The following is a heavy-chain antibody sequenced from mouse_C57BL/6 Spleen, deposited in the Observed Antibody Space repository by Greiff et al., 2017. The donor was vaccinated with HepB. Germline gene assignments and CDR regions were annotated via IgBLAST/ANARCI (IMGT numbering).Heavy chain of an antibody. Sequence: QVQLKQPGAELVRPGTSVKLSCKASGYTFTSYWMHWVKQRPGQGLEWIGVIDPSDSYTNYNQKFKGKATLTVDTSSSTAYMQLSSLTSEDSAVYYCANEGYGKDFDYWGQGTTLTVSS. CDR1: GYTFTSYW. J-gene: IGHJ2*01. CDR3: ANEGYGKDFDY. D-gene: IGHD1-1*01. V-gene: IGHV1-59*01. CDR2: IDPSDSYT.